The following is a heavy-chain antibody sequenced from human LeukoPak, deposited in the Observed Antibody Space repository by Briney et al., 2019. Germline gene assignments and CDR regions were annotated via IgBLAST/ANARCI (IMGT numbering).Heavy chain of an antibody. CDR3: ARALRVATTFDY. V-gene: IGHV4-59*01. Sequence: SETLSLTCTVSGGSISSYYWSWIRQPPGKGLEWIGYIYYSGSTNYNPSLKSRVTISVDTSKNQFSLKLSSVTAADTAVYYCARALRVATTFDYWGQGTLVTVSS. CDR2: IYYSGST. J-gene: IGHJ4*02. CDR1: GGSISSYY. D-gene: IGHD5-12*01.